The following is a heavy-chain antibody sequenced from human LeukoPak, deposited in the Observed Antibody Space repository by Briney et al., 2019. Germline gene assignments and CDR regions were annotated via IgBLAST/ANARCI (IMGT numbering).Heavy chain of an antibody. D-gene: IGHD4-17*01. CDR3: ARDYKVSDSSSPYGDFNWFDP. J-gene: IGHJ5*02. V-gene: IGHV3-7*03. CDR1: GFSFSTSW. Sequence: GGSLRLSCAAYGFSFSTSWMSWVRQVPGKGLECVANIKKDASEKFYVDSVKGRFTISRDNAKNSLYLQMNTLRAEDTAVYYCARDYKVSDSSSPYGDFNWFDPWGQGTLVTVSS. CDR2: IKKDASEK.